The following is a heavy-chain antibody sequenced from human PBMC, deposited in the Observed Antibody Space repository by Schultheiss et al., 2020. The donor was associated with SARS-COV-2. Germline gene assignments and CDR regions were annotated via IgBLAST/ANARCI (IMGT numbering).Heavy chain of an antibody. CDR3: ARAGDYDILTGYYNAFDI. CDR1: GFTFSSYE. CDR2: ISSSGSTI. Sequence: GESLKISCAASGFTFSSYEMNWVRQAPGKGLEWVSYISSSGSTIYYADSVKGRFTISRDNAKNSLYLQMNSLRAEDTAVYYCARAGDYDILTGYYNAFDIWGQGTMVTVSS. V-gene: IGHV3-48*03. D-gene: IGHD3-9*01. J-gene: IGHJ3*02.